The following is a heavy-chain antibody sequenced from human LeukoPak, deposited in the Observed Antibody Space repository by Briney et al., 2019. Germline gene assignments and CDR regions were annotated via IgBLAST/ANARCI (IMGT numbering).Heavy chain of an antibody. CDR1: GYTFTGYY. J-gene: IGHJ5*02. D-gene: IGHD3-3*01. Sequence: ASGRVSCKASGYTFTGYYMHWVRQAPGQGLEWMGWINPNSGGTNYAQKFQGRVSMTRDTSISTAYMELSRLRSDDTAVYYCAREGAFGSGYWKPRNWFDPWGQGTLVTVSS. V-gene: IGHV1-2*02. CDR3: AREGAFGSGYWKPRNWFDP. CDR2: INPNSGGT.